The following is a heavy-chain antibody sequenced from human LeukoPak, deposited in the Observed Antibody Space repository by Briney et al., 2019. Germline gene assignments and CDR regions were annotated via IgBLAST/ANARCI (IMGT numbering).Heavy chain of an antibody. CDR2: ISGSGGST. Sequence: GGSLRLSCAASGFTFSSYAMSWVRQAPGKGLEWVSAISGSGGSTYYADSVKGRFTISRGNSKNTLYLQMNSLRAEDTAVYYCAKDPVGAAIGNWFDPWGQGTLVTVSS. V-gene: IGHV3-23*01. CDR1: GFTFSSYA. J-gene: IGHJ5*02. D-gene: IGHD2-15*01. CDR3: AKDPVGAAIGNWFDP.